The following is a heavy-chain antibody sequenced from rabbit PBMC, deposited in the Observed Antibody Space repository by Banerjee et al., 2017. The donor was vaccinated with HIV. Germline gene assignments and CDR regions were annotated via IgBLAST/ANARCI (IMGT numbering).Heavy chain of an antibody. CDR1: GFTLGSYW. CDR2: IDGIGSGST. D-gene: IGHD7-1*01. CDR3: AREQYAGYAGYGL. J-gene: IGHJ3*01. Sequence: QSLEESGGGLVKPGASLTLTCTASGFTLGSYWMYWVRQAPGKGLEWIGCIDGIGSGSTYYATWAKGRFTISKTSSTTVTLQMTSLTAADTATYFCAREQYAGYAGYGLWGPGTLVTVS. V-gene: IGHV1S40*01.